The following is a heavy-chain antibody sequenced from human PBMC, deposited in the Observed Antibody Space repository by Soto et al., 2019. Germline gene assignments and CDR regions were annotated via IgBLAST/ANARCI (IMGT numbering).Heavy chain of an antibody. CDR1: GVSVSGGSYY. Sequence: SETLSLTCSVSGVSVSGGSYYWSWIRQPPGKGLEWIGYIYYSGSTNYNPSLKSRVTISVDTSKNQFSLKLSSVTAADTAVYYCARVSYDYGDYVENAFDIWGQGTMVTVSS. V-gene: IGHV4-61*01. D-gene: IGHD4-17*01. J-gene: IGHJ3*02. CDR3: ARVSYDYGDYVENAFDI. CDR2: IYYSGST.